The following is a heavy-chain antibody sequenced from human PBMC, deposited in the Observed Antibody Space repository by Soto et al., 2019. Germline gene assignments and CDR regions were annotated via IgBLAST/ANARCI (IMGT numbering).Heavy chain of an antibody. D-gene: IGHD6-6*01. V-gene: IGHV1-2*04. CDR3: ARGEDLAARFNWFDP. J-gene: IGHJ5*02. CDR2: INPNSGGT. CDR1: GYTFTGYY. Sequence: ASVKVSCKSSGYTFTGYYMHWVRQAPGQGLEWMGWINPNSGGTNYAQKFQGWVTMTRDTSISTAYMELSRLRSDDTAVYYCARGEDLAARFNWFDPWGQGTLVTVSS.